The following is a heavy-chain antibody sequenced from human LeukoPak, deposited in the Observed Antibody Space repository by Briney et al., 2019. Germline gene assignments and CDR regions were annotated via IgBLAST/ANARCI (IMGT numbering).Heavy chain of an antibody. Sequence: GSSVKVSCKASGGTFSSYAISWVRLAPGQGLEWMGRIIPIFGTANYAQKFQGRVTITTDESTSTAYMELSSLRSEDTAVYYCARAQSRNVLRYFDWSATSFDYWGQGTLVTVSS. CDR2: IIPIFGTA. D-gene: IGHD3-9*01. CDR1: GGTFSSYA. J-gene: IGHJ4*02. V-gene: IGHV1-69*05. CDR3: ARAQSRNVLRYFDWSATSFDY.